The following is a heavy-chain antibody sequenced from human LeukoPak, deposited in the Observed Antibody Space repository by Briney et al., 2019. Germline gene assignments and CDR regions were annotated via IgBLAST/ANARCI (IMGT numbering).Heavy chain of an antibody. D-gene: IGHD3-3*01. J-gene: IGHJ4*02. CDR2: IGSSSSTI. CDR1: GFTFSSYS. CDR3: ARDGIYDFWSGYGPFDY. V-gene: IGHV3-48*01. Sequence: GGSLRLSCAASGFTFSSYSMNWVRQAPGKGLEWVSYIGSSSSTIYYADSVKGRFTISRDNAKNSLYLQMNSLRAEDTAVYYCARDGIYDFWSGYGPFDYWGQGTLVTVSS.